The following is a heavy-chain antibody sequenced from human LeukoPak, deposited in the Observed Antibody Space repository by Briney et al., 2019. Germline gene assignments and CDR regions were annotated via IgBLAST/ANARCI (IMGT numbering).Heavy chain of an antibody. CDR3: AREDIFLVEHYFDY. J-gene: IGHJ4*02. CDR1: GFTFSSYA. V-gene: IGHV3-30*04. D-gene: IGHD2-8*02. Sequence: PGGSLRLSCAASGFTFSSYAMHRVRQAPGKGLEWVAVISYDGSNKYYADSVKGRFTISRDNSKNTLYLQMNSLRAEDTAVYYCAREDIFLVEHYFDYWGQGTLVTVSS. CDR2: ISYDGSNK.